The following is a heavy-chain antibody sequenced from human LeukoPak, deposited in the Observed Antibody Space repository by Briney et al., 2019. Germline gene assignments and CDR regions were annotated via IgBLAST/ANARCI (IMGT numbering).Heavy chain of an antibody. Sequence: PGGSLRLSCAASGFTFSSYSMNWVRQAPGKGLEWVSYISSSSSTIYYADSMKGRFTISRDNAKNSLYLQMNSLRAEDTAVYYCARDTYGRNYDYYMDVWGKGTTVTVSS. D-gene: IGHD3-10*01. J-gene: IGHJ6*03. CDR1: GFTFSSYS. V-gene: IGHV3-48*01. CDR3: ARDTYGRNYDYYMDV. CDR2: ISSSSSTI.